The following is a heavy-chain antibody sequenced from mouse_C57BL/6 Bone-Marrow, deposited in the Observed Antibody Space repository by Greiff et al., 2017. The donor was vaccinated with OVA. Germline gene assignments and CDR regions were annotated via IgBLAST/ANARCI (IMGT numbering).Heavy chain of an antibody. CDR3: ARIYDYEFDY. Sequence: QVQLQQPGAELVMPGASVKLSCKASGYTFTSYWMHWVKQRPGQGLEWIGEIDPSDSYTNYHQKFKGKSTLTVDKSSSTAYMQLSSLTSEDSAVYYCARIYDYEFDYWGQGTTLTVSS. CDR1: GYTFTSYW. V-gene: IGHV1-69*01. CDR2: IDPSDSYT. D-gene: IGHD2-4*01. J-gene: IGHJ2*01.